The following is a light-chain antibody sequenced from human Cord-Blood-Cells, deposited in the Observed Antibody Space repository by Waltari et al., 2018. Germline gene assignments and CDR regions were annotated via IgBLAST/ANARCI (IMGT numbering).Light chain of an antibody. CDR2: LGS. J-gene: IGKJ2*01. V-gene: IGKV2-28*01. Sequence: IVMSQSPLSLPVTPRYPASISCRSSQSLLHSNGYNYSDWYLQKPGQSPQLLIYLGSNRASGVPDRFSGSGSGTDFTLKISRVEAEDVGVYYCMQALQTPYTFGQGTKLEIK. CDR3: MQALQTPYT. CDR1: QSLLHSNGYNY.